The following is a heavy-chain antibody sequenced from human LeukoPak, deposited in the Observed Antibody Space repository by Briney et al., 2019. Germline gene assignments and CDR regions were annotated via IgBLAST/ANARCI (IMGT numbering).Heavy chain of an antibody. CDR2: ISSSSSYI. J-gene: IGHJ6*02. D-gene: IGHD6-13*01. V-gene: IGHV3-21*01. CDR1: GFTFSSYS. Sequence: PGGSLRLSCAASGFTFSSYSMNWVRQAPGKGLEWVSSISSSSSYIYYADSVKGRFTISRDNAKNSLYLQMNSLRAEDTAVYYCARESNKITSSWYLNYYYGMDVWGQGTTVTVSS. CDR3: ARESNKITSSWYLNYYYGMDV.